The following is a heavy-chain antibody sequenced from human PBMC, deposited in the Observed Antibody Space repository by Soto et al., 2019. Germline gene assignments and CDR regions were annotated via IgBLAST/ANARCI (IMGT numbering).Heavy chain of an antibody. CDR1: GLTFSTYT. CDR2: LSGRGGST. CDR3: AKDILQDF. Sequence: GALGLACSAAGLTFSTYTMRWVREAPGKALESVSALSGRGGSTSYAASVKGRSSTSPENSKNTLYLPTNRLRAEDLVVYYCAKDILQDFWAKGSSVTVS. J-gene: IGHJ6*03. V-gene: IGHV3-23*01.